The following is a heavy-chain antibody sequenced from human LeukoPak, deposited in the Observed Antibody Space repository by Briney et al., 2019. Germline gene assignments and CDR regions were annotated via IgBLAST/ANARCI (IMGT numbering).Heavy chain of an antibody. J-gene: IGHJ4*02. CDR3: ARDGGTSTPFDY. D-gene: IGHD2-15*01. V-gene: IGHV3-74*01. Sequence: AGGSLRLSCAASGFTFSNYWLHWVRQPPGKGLVWVSRITTDESSTHYAASVNSRFTISRDNAKSTVYLQMNSLTPEDTAVYYCARDGGTSTPFDYWGQGTLVTVSS. CDR1: GFTFSNYW. CDR2: ITTDESST.